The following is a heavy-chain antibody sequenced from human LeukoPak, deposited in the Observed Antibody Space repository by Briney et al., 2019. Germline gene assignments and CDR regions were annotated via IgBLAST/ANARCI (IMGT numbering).Heavy chain of an antibody. CDR2: VSGSGGGT. J-gene: IGHJ4*02. Sequence: PGGSLRLSCAASGFTFSNYAMSWVRQAPGKGLEWVSGVSGSGGGTFYADSVKGRFTISRDNSKDTLYLQMNSLRAEDTAVYYCAKDGQYCGTSSCLDELDYWGQGTLVTVSS. V-gene: IGHV3-23*01. CDR1: GFTFSNYA. CDR3: AKDGQYCGTSSCLDELDY. D-gene: IGHD2-2*01.